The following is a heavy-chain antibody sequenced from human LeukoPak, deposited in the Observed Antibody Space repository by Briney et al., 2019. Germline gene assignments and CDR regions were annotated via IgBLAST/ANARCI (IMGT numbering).Heavy chain of an antibody. CDR1: GFTFSSYW. J-gene: IGHJ6*02. V-gene: IGHV3-7*01. CDR2: IKQDGSEK. D-gene: IGHD6-19*01. CDR3: ARSSGWYGRTRYYYYGMDV. Sequence: GGSLRLSCAASGFTFSSYWMSWVRQAPGKGLEWVANIKQDGSEKYYVDSVKGRFTISRDNAKNSLYLQMNSLRAEDTAVYYCARSSGWYGRTRYYYYGMDVWGQGTTVTVSS.